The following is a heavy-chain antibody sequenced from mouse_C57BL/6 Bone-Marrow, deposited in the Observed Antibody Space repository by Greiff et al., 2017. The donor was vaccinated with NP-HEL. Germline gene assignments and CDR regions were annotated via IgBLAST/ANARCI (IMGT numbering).Heavy chain of an antibody. V-gene: IGHV1-54*01. CDR1: GYAFTNYL. J-gene: IGHJ2*01. CDR3: ARSSYYSIHY. D-gene: IGHD2-5*01. CDR2: INPGSGGT. Sequence: VQRVESGAELVRPGTSVKVSCKASGYAFTNYLIEWVKQRPGQGLEWIGVINPGSGGTNYNEKFKGKATLTADKSSSTAYMQLSSLTSEDSAVYFCARSSYYSIHYWGQGTTLTVSS.